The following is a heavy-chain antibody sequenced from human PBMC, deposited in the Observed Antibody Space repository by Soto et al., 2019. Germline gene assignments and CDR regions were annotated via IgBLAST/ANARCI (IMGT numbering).Heavy chain of an antibody. J-gene: IGHJ4*02. CDR1: GFTFSSYG. D-gene: IGHD3-22*01. CDR3: AKDTSYYSSDYFDY. Sequence: QVQLVESGGGVGQPGRSLRLYCAASGFTFSSYGMHWVRQAPGKGLAWVAGISYDGSNKYYADSVKGRFTISRDHSKNTLYMQMNSLRAEDTAVYHWAKDTSYYSSDYFDYWGQGTLVTVSS. V-gene: IGHV3-30*18. CDR2: ISYDGSNK.